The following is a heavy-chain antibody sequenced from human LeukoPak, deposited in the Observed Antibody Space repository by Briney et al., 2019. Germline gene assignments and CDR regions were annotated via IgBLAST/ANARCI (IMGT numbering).Heavy chain of an antibody. J-gene: IGHJ5*02. CDR3: ARDVRYASGWSTPES. V-gene: IGHV4-4*07. CDR2: IYSSGSA. CDR1: GGSIINHY. Sequence: PPETLSLTCTVSGGSIINHYWSWIRQPAGKGLEWIGRIYSSGSANYSPSLKSRVSMSIDMSNNHFSLNLTSVTAADTALYFCARDVRYASGWSTPESWGQGTLVTVSS. D-gene: IGHD6-19*01.